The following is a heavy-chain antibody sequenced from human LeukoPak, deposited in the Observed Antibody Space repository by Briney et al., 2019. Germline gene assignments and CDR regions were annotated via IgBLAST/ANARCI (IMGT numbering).Heavy chain of an antibody. CDR3: ARHYGP. D-gene: IGHD3-16*01. V-gene: IGHV4-59*01. J-gene: IGHJ5*02. CDR2: IYYNGNT. Sequence: PSETLSLTCSVSDGSINSYYWNWIRRPPGKGLEWIGYIYYNGNTNYSPSLKSRVTMSVDTSKNLFSLKVSSVTAADTAVYYCARHYGPWGQGTLVTASS. CDR1: DGSINSYY.